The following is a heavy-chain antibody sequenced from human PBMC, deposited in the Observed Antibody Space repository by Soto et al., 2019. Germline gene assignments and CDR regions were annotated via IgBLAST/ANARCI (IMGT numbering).Heavy chain of an antibody. V-gene: IGHV1-69*06. D-gene: IGHD5-18*01. CDR1: GGIFSNFA. Sequence: QVQLVQSGPEVKKPGSSVKVSCTASGGIFSNFAVSWVRQAPGRGLEWMGGIIPILATPKYAQKFQGRVTIAAVKNIAYMELSSLTSEDTAVYYCARVGSRDAYNYVLDKWGQGTLVTVSS. CDR2: IIPILATP. CDR3: ARVGSRDAYNYVLDK. J-gene: IGHJ4*02.